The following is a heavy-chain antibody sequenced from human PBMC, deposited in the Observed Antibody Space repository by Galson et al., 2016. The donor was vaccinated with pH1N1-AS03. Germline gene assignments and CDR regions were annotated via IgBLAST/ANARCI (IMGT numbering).Heavy chain of an antibody. D-gene: IGHD2-2*01. CDR3: ARDLGYCTTTGCQREWFGP. V-gene: IGHV1-46*01. CDR1: GYTLTRYY. Sequence: SVKVSCKASGYTLTRYYMHWVRQAPGQGLEWMGIIDPSGGPTTYAPKFQGRITITTDTSTSTVYMELVSLRSEDTAVYYCARDLGYCTTTGCQREWFGPWGQGTPVTVSS. CDR2: IDPSGGPT. J-gene: IGHJ5*02.